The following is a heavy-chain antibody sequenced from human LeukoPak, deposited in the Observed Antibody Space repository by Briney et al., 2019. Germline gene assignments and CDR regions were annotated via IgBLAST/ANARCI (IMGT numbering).Heavy chain of an antibody. CDR2: IIPILGIA. CDR3: ARGFVGATRVNDY. Sequence: SVKVSCKASGGTFSSYTISWVRQAPGQGLEWMGRIIPILGIANYAQKFQGRVTITADKSTSTAYMELSSLRSEDTAVYYCARGFVGATRVNDYCGQGTLVTVSS. V-gene: IGHV1-69*02. D-gene: IGHD1-26*01. J-gene: IGHJ4*02. CDR1: GGTFSSYT.